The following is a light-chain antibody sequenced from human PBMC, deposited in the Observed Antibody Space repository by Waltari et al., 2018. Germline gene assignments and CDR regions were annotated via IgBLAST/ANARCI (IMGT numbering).Light chain of an antibody. V-gene: IGLV3-21*03. CDR2: DSI. Sequence: SYVLTQPPSLSVAPGRTATFTCGGDDIENKVVNWYQKRPGQAPVFVLYDSIDRPSGIPDRLSGSNARNTATLTITSVEVGDEADYYCQLWESAGGHPVFGGGTTLTVL. CDR3: QLWESAGGHPV. CDR1: DIENKV. J-gene: IGLJ2*01.